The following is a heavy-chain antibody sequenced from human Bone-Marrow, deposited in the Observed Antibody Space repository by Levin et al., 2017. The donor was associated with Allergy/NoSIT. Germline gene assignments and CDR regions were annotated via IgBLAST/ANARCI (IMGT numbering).Heavy chain of an antibody. CDR2: IWYDGSDK. J-gene: IGHJ6*02. V-gene: IGHV3-33*06. D-gene: IGHD6-13*01. CDR3: AKDKVSAGTGYSYYGVDV. Sequence: GESLKISCAASGFTFSNYGMHWVRQAPGKGLEWVAVIWYDGSDKYHGDSVKGRFSISRDNSKNTLYLQMDSLRVDDTAVYYCAKDKVSAGTGYSYYGVDVWGQGTTVTVSS. CDR1: GFTFSNYG.